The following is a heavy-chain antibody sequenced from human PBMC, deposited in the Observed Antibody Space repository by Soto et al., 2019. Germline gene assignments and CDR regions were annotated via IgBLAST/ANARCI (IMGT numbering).Heavy chain of an antibody. Sequence: LGESLKISCKGSGYSCTSYWISWVRQMPGKGLEWMGRIDPSDSYTNYSPSFQGHVTISADKSISTAYLQWSSLKASDTAMYYYARHNPLVGATAVDYWGRGTLFTVSP. CDR1: GYSCTSYW. CDR3: ARHNPLVGATAVDY. V-gene: IGHV5-10-1*01. D-gene: IGHD1-26*01. J-gene: IGHJ4*02. CDR2: IDPSDSYT.